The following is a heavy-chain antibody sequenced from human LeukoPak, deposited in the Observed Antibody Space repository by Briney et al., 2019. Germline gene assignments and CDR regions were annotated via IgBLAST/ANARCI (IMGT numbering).Heavy chain of an antibody. CDR2: ITGAGGGA. CDR1: GFTFSSSA. Sequence: GGSLRLSCAASGFTFSSSAMSWVRQAPGKGLEWVSSITGAGGGAYYPDSVKGRFTISRDNSKNTLYLQMNSLRAEDTAVYYCARDKTGMNYYYGMDVWGQGTTVTVSS. D-gene: IGHD1-1*01. V-gene: IGHV3-23*01. CDR3: ARDKTGMNYYYGMDV. J-gene: IGHJ6*02.